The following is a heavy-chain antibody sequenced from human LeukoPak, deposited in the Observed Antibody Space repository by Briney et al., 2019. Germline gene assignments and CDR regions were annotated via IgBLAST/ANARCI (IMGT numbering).Heavy chain of an antibody. V-gene: IGHV3-48*01. CDR1: GFTFSSYS. CDR3: ARDAMVRGVSFDY. Sequence: GGSLRLSCAASGFTFSSYSMNWVRQAPGKGLEWVSYISSSSSTIYYADSVKGRFTISRGNAKNSLYLQMNSLRAEDTAVYYCARDAMVRGVSFDYWGQGTLVTVSS. J-gene: IGHJ4*02. D-gene: IGHD3-10*01. CDR2: ISSSSSTI.